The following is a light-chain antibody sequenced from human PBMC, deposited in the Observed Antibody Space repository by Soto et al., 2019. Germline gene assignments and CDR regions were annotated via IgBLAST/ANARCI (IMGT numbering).Light chain of an antibody. V-gene: IGKV1-39*01. J-gene: IGKJ2*01. CDR1: QTISSY. CDR3: QHTFRTPLS. CDR2: SAS. Sequence: DIQMTQSPASLSASVGERVTITCRASQTISSYLNWSQQQEEAAPKRLIYSASTLPSCVPSRFSGRGFGTDSALPISSLHTADFAVYCCQHTFRTPLSFGQGTKLDIK.